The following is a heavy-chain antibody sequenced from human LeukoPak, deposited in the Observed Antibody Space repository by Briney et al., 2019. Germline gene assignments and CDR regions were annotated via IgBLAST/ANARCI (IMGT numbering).Heavy chain of an antibody. J-gene: IGHJ4*02. V-gene: IGHV4-30-2*01. CDR3: ARGLRYYYDSSGYYYLDY. D-gene: IGHD3-22*01. CDR1: GGSISSGGYS. CDR2: IYHSGST. Sequence: SETLSLTCAVSGGSISSGGYSWSWIRQPPGKGLEWIGYIYHSGSTYYNPSLKSRVTISVDTSKNQFSLKLSSVTAADTAVYYCARGLRYYYDSSGYYYLDYWGQGTLVTVSS.